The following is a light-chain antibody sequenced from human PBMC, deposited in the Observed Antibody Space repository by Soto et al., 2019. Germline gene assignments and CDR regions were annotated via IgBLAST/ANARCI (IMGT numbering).Light chain of an antibody. J-gene: IGLJ3*02. CDR1: RSNIGSDL. V-gene: IGLV1-47*01. CDR3: AAWDDIVKSWL. Sequence: QSVLTQEPSASGTTGQRVTISCSGNRSNIGSDLVYWYQQLPGAAPRLLIHRSNQRPSGVPDRFSASKSGTSASLAISGLRPEDEGDYYCAAWDDIVKSWLFGGGTKLTVL. CDR2: RSN.